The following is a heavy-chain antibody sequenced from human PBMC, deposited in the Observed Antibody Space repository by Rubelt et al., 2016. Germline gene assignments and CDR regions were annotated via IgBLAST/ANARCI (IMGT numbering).Heavy chain of an antibody. Sequence: QVQLVQSGAEVKKPGASVKVSCKASGYTFTSYAMHLVRQAPGQRLAWMGWIDAGNGNTQYSQKFQGRVTITRGKSASTAYMGLSSLRSEDTAVYYCAGGLGLGYSSSWFNWFDPWGQEPWSPSPQ. J-gene: IGHJ5*02. V-gene: IGHV1-3*01. D-gene: IGHD6-13*01. CDR2: IDAGNGNT. CDR1: GYTFTSYA. CDR3: AGGLGLGYSSSWFNWFDP.